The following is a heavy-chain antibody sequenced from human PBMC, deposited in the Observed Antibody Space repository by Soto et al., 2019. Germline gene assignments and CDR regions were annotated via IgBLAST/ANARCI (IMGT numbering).Heavy chain of an antibody. V-gene: IGHV3-13*01. D-gene: IGHD3-10*01. CDR3: AREAYGSGTKAYDI. CDR1: GFTFSSYE. CDR2: IVTAGDT. J-gene: IGHJ3*02. Sequence: EVQLVESGGGLVQPGGSLRLSCAASGFTFSSYEMHWVRQVTGKGLEWVSAIVTAGDTFYPGSVKGRFTISRENGKNSLYLQMNSLRAGDTAVYYCAREAYGSGTKAYDIWGQGTMVTVSS.